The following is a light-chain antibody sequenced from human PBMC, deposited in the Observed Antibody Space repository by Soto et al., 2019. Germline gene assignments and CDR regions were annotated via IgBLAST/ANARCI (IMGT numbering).Light chain of an antibody. CDR2: RNS. CDR3: QSYYSSLSGLVV. V-gene: IGLV1-40*01. CDR1: SSNIGAGYD. Sequence: QSVLTQPPSVSGAPGQRVTISCTGSSSNIGAGYDVHWYQQLPGTAPKLLIYRNSNRPSGVPDRFSGSKSGTSASLAITGLQAEDEADYYCQSYYSSLSGLVVFGGGTKVTVL. J-gene: IGLJ2*01.